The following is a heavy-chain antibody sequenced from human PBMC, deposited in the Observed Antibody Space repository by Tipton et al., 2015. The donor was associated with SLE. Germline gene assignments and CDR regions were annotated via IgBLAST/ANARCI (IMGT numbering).Heavy chain of an antibody. V-gene: IGHV3-7*01. CDR1: GFTFSDYW. CDR3: ARDSNGAFDI. J-gene: IGHJ3*02. Sequence: GSLRLSCAASGFTFSDYWMTWVRQAPGKGLEWVANINQDGSEKYCVDSVKGRFTISRDNAKNSLYLQMNSLRAEDTAVYYCARDSNGAFDIWGQGTTVTVSS. D-gene: IGHD4-11*01. CDR2: INQDGSEK.